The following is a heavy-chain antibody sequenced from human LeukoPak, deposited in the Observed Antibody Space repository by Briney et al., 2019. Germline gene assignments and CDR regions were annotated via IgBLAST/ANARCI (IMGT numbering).Heavy chain of an antibody. CDR1: GGSFSGYY. Sequence: SETLSLTCAVYGGSFSGYYWSWIRQPPGKGLEWIGEINHSGSTNYNPSLKSRVTKSVDTSKNQFSLKLSSVTAADTAVYYCARTPDIVVVPAAIDYYYGMDVWGQGTTVTVSS. V-gene: IGHV4-34*01. D-gene: IGHD2-2*02. CDR3: ARTPDIVVVPAAIDYYYGMDV. CDR2: INHSGST. J-gene: IGHJ6*02.